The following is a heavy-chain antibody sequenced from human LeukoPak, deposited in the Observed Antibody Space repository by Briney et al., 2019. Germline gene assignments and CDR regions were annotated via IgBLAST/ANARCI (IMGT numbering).Heavy chain of an antibody. Sequence: GGSLRLSCAASGFTFSNYAMSWVRQAPGKGLEWVSAVSGSGDTTYYADSVKGRFAISRDNSKNTLYLQMSSLRAEDAAVYYCAKGAVRGSSPRMGYWGQGTRVTVSS. V-gene: IGHV3-23*01. CDR1: GFTFSNYA. J-gene: IGHJ4*02. CDR2: VSGSGDTT. D-gene: IGHD6-6*01. CDR3: AKGAVRGSSPRMGY.